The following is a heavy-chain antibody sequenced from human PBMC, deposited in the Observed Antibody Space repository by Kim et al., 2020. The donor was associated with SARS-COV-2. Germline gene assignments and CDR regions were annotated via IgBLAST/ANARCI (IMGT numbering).Heavy chain of an antibody. D-gene: IGHD1-26*01. CDR3: AKDKASGTVSYFYGMDV. Sequence: GGSLRLSCAASGFSFGSYAMSWVRQAPGKGLEWVASISGGGGSTHYADSVKGRFTISRDTSTNTVYLQMDILRADDTAVYFCAKDKASGTVSYFYGMDVWGHGTTVTVSS. CDR2: ISGGGGST. CDR1: GFSFGSYA. V-gene: IGHV3-23*01. J-gene: IGHJ6*02.